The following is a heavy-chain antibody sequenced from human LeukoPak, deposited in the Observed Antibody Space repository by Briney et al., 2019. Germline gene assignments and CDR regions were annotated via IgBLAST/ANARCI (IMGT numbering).Heavy chain of an antibody. CDR2: IWSDGSNK. CDR3: ARLYYFNSRSYPDY. V-gene: IGHV3-30*02. D-gene: IGHD3-10*01. CDR1: GFTFSSYD. Sequence: GGSLRLSCAASGFTFSSYDMHWVRQAPGKGLEWVAFIWSDGSNKYYADSVKGRFTISRDNSKNTLFLQMNSLRAEDTAIYYCARLYYFNSRSYPDYWGQGTLVTVSS. J-gene: IGHJ4*02.